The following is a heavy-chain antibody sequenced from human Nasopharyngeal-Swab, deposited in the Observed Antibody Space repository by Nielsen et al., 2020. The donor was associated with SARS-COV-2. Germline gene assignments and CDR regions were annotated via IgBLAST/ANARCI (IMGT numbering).Heavy chain of an antibody. CDR2: INHSGST. V-gene: IGHV4-34*01. CDR3: ARGGIAARPDYFDY. D-gene: IGHD6-6*01. Sequence: SETLSLTCAVYGGSFSGYYWSWIRQPPGKGLEWIGEINHSGSTNSNPSLKSRVTISVDTSKNQFSLKLSSVTAADTAVYYCARGGIAARPDYFDYWGQGTLVTVSS. J-gene: IGHJ4*02. CDR1: GGSFSGYY.